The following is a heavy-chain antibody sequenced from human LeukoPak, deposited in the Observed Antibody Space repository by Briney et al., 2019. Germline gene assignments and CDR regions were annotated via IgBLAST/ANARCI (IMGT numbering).Heavy chain of an antibody. CDR3: ARVEYYYDSSGYYYGLLDY. CDR1: GYTFTSYG. D-gene: IGHD3-22*01. Sequence: ASVKVSCKASGYTFTSYGISWVRQAPGQGLEWMGWISAYNGNTNYAQKLQGRVTMTTDKSTSTAYMELRSLRSDDTAVYYCARVEYYYDSSGYYYGLLDYWGQGTLVTVSS. J-gene: IGHJ4*02. V-gene: IGHV1-18*01. CDR2: ISAYNGNT.